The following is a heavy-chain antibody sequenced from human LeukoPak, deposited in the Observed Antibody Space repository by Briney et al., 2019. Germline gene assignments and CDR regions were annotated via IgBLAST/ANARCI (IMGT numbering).Heavy chain of an antibody. J-gene: IGHJ3*02. V-gene: IGHV3-66*02. CDR1: GFTVSSNY. D-gene: IGHD3-10*01. CDR3: ATYTPDYGSDAFDI. CDR2: IYSGGGT. Sequence: PGGSLRLSCAASGFTVSSNYMNWVRQAPGEGLEWVSYIYSGGGTYYADSVKGRFTISRDNSKNTLYLQMDRLRVEDTAVYYCATYTPDYGSDAFDIWGQGTMVIVSS.